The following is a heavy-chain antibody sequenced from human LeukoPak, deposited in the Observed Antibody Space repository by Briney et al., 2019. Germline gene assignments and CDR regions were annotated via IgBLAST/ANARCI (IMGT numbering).Heavy chain of an antibody. CDR3: ARGDGGDGYYYYYMDV. J-gene: IGHJ6*03. CDR2: MNPNSGNT. D-gene: IGHD4-23*01. Sequence: ASVKVSCKASGYTFTSYDINWVRQATGQGLEWMGWMNPNSGNTGYAQKFQGRVTMTRNTSISAAYMELSSLRSEDTAVYYCARGDGGDGYYYYYMDVWGKGTTVTISS. CDR1: GYTFTSYD. V-gene: IGHV1-8*01.